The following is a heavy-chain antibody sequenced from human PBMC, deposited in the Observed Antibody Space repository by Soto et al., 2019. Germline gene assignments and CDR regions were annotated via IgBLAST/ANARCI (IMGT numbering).Heavy chain of an antibody. Sequence: GGSLRLSCAASGFTFSSYAMSWVRQAPGKGLEWVSAISGSGGSTYYADSVKGRFTISRDNSKNTLYLQMNSLRAEDTAVYYCAKAIRGYSGYDLCNWFDPWGQGTLVTVSS. D-gene: IGHD5-12*01. V-gene: IGHV3-23*01. CDR3: AKAIRGYSGYDLCNWFDP. CDR2: ISGSGGST. J-gene: IGHJ5*02. CDR1: GFTFSSYA.